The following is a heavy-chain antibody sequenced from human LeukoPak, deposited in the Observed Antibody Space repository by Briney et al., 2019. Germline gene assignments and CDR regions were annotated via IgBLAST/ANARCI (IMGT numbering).Heavy chain of an antibody. CDR1: GFTFSSYG. Sequence: GWSLRLSCAASGFTFSSYGMHWVRQAPAKGLEWVAVIWYDGSNKYSASSVKGRFTIYRDNYKITLYLQMNSLRDEATAVYYCAKDLTYGDYSFFDYWGRGTLVTVSS. V-gene: IGHV3-33*06. D-gene: IGHD4-17*01. CDR2: IWYDGSNK. CDR3: AKDLTYGDYSFFDY. J-gene: IGHJ4*02.